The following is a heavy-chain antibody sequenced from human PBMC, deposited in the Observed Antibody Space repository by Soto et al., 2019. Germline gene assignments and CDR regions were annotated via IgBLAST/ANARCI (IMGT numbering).Heavy chain of an antibody. V-gene: IGHV1-69*12. CDR1: GGTFSSYA. J-gene: IGHJ6*02. CDR3: ARSRRSGLVPAAMAEYYYYYGMDV. D-gene: IGHD2-2*01. Sequence: QVQLVQSGAEVKKPGSSVKVSCKASGGTFSSYAISWVRQAPGQGLEWMGGIIPIFGTANYAQKFQGRVTITADESTSTAYMELSSLRSEDTAVYYCARSRRSGLVPAAMAEYYYYYGMDVWGQGTTVTVSS. CDR2: IIPIFGTA.